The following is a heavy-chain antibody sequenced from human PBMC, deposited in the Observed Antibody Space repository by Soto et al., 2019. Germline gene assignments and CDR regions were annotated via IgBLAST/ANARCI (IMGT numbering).Heavy chain of an antibody. J-gene: IGHJ5*02. CDR2: IYYSGST. CDR3: ARAASSSWQDNWFDP. D-gene: IGHD6-13*01. V-gene: IGHV4-61*01. CDR1: GGSVSSGSYY. Sequence: PSETLSLTCTVSGGSVSSGSYYWSWIRQPPGKGLEWIGYIYYSGSTNYNPSLKSRVTISVDTSKNQFSLKLSSVTAADTAVYYCARAASSSWQDNWFDPWGQGTLVTVSS.